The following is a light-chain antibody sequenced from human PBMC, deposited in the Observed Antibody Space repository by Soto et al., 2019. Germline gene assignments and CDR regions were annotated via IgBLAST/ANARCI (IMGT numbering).Light chain of an antibody. CDR3: QHYNSYSEA. V-gene: IGKV1-5*03. J-gene: IGKJ1*01. Sequence: DIQMTHSPSTLSASVCDSVTIPFRASQNIRNWLAWYQQKPGKAPKLLIYKASTLKSGVPSRFSGSGSGTEFTLTISSLQPDDFATYYCQHYNSYSEAFGQGTKVDIK. CDR1: QNIRNW. CDR2: KAS.